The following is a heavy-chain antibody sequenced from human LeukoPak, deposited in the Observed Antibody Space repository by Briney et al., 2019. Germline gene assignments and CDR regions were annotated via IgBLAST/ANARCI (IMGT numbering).Heavy chain of an antibody. CDR3: ASLPIDSSTGTFGWFDP. Sequence: MPSETLSLTCTVSGGSISSYYWSWIRQPPGRGLEWMGNIYYSGSTNYNSSLKSRVTISVDTSKNQISLRLSSVTPADTAAYYCASLPIDSSTGTFGWFDPWGQGTLVTVSS. J-gene: IGHJ5*02. CDR2: IYYSGST. D-gene: IGHD1-14*01. V-gene: IGHV4-59*01. CDR1: GGSISSYY.